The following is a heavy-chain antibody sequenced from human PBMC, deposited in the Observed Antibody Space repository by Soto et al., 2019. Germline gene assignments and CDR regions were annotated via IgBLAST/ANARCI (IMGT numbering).Heavy chain of an antibody. CDR3: AKGLYYASGTYYCEYVQH. V-gene: IGHV3-23*01. Sequence: EVQLLESGGGLVQPGGSLRLSCAASGFTFSDYAMSWVRQAPGKGLEWLSAIKVRGGSTYYADSVKGRFTISTDNSQNTIYLQMNNLRAEDTAVYYCAKGLYYASGTYYCEYVQHWGQGTLVTVSS. J-gene: IGHJ1*01. CDR2: IKVRGGST. D-gene: IGHD3-22*01. CDR1: GFTFSDYA.